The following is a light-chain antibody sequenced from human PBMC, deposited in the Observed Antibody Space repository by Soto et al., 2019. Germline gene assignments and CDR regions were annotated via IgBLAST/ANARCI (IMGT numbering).Light chain of an antibody. CDR3: QQYNNWPPSWT. J-gene: IGKJ5*01. CDR1: QSIKNN. CDR2: GAS. Sequence: EIVLTQSPGTLSLSPGERATLSCRASQSIKNNFLAWYQQKPGQAPRLLIFGASSRSSGIPYRFSGSGSGTEFTLTISSLQSEDFAVYYCQQYNNWPPSWTFGQGTRLEIK. V-gene: IGKV3D-15*01.